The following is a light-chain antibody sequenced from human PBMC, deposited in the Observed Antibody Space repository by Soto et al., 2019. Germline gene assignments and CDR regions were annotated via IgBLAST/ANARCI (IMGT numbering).Light chain of an antibody. CDR3: QEYNNYWT. J-gene: IGKJ1*01. V-gene: IGKV1-5*01. Sequence: DIQMTQSPSTLSASVGDTVTITCRASQTISRWLAWYQQKPGKAPRLLIYTASTLESGVPSRFSASGSGTEFTLTISSLHPDDFATYYCQEYNNYWTFGQGSKAAIK. CDR2: TAS. CDR1: QTISRW.